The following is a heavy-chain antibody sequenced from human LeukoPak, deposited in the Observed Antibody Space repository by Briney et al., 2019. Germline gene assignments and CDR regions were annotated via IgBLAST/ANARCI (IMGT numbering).Heavy chain of an antibody. CDR2: RHNNGAT. D-gene: IGHD6-19*01. J-gene: IGHJ4*02. Sequence: PSEALSLTCTVSGDSISSHYWAWLRHTPGKGLEWVGYRHNNGATNYNPSLKSRITTSLDTSKNQFSLKLNSVTAADTAVYYCARGGWSLDYWGQGTLVTVSS. CDR1: GDSISSHY. V-gene: IGHV4-59*11. CDR3: ARGGWSLDY.